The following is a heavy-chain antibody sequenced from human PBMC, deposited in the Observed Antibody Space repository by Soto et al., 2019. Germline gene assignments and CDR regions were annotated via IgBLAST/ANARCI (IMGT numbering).Heavy chain of an antibody. CDR1: GGTFNNYA. CDR3: AREVTVASYSFDF. CDR2: IIPIFNSA. D-gene: IGHD5-12*01. J-gene: IGHJ4*02. V-gene: IGHV1-69*01. Sequence: HVQLVQSGAEVKRPGSSVKVSCKASGGTFNNYALSWVRQAPGQGLEWMGGIIPIFNSANYAQKFQGRVTITADDSTSTAYMELRSLRPDDTAVYYCAREVTVASYSFDFWGQGTLVTVSS.